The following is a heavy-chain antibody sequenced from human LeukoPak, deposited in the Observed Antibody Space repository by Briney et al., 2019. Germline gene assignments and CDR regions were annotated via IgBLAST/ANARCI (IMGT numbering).Heavy chain of an antibody. CDR3: ARGGGYFDWSPTTFDI. CDR1: GGSISSYY. V-gene: IGHV4-59*01. Sequence: SETLSLTCTASGGSISSYYWSWIRQPPGKGMEWIGYIYYSGSTNYNPSLKSRVTISVDTSKNQFSLKLSSVTAADTAVYYCARGGGYFDWSPTTFDIWGQGTMVTVSS. J-gene: IGHJ3*02. CDR2: IYYSGST. D-gene: IGHD3-9*01.